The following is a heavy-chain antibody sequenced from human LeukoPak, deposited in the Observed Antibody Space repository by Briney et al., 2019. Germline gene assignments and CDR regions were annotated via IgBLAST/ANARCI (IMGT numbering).Heavy chain of an antibody. D-gene: IGHD1-26*01. CDR3: ARDRLGKRGVANGLLWFDP. CDR1: GFTFSSYA. V-gene: IGHV3-30*04. Sequence: GGSLRLSCAASGFTFSSYAMHWVRQAPGKGLEWVAVISYDGSNKYYADSVKGRFTISRDNSKNTLYLQMNSLRAEDTAVYYCARDRLGKRGVANGLLWFDPWGQGTLVTVSS. CDR2: ISYDGSNK. J-gene: IGHJ5*02.